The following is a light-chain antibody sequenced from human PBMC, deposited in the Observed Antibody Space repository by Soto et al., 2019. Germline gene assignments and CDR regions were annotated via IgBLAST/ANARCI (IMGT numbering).Light chain of an antibody. J-gene: IGKJ4*01. CDR2: AAS. CDR1: QSVSAN. V-gene: IGKV3-15*01. CDR3: QQYNKWPPLT. Sequence: EVVMTQSPDTLSVSPGERATLSCRASQSVSANLAWYQQKPGQAPRLLIYAASLRATGIPARFSGSGSGTEFTLTISSLQSEDFAVYYCQQYNKWPPLTFGGGTKVEIK.